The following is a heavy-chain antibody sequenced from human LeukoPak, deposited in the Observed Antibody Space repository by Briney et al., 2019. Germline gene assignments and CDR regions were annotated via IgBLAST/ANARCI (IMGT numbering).Heavy chain of an antibody. CDR1: GFTFNIHA. CDR2: TAYDGSIE. J-gene: IGHJ4*02. Sequence: GGSLRLSCAASGFTFNIHALHWVRQAPGKGLEWVAATAYDGSIEYYADSVKGRFTISRDNSKNTLYLQMDWLTAEDTAVYYCAGDPNPLGYCSGGMCKHLGYWGQGNLVTVSS. V-gene: IGHV3-30*01. D-gene: IGHD2-15*01. CDR3: AGDPNPLGYCSGGMCKHLGY.